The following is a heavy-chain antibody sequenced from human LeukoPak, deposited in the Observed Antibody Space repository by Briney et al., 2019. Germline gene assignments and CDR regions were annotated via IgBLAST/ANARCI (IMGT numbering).Heavy chain of an antibody. J-gene: IGHJ3*02. CDR2: IWYDGTNT. CDR3: ARDFCSGGSCYPDAFDI. CDR1: GFTFSSYG. Sequence: PGRSLRLSCAASGFTFSSYGMHWVHQAPGKGLEWVAVIWYDGTNTYYADSVKGRFTISRDNSKNTLYLQMNSLRAEDTAVYYCARDFCSGGSCYPDAFDIWGQGTMVTVSS. D-gene: IGHD2-15*01. V-gene: IGHV3-33*01.